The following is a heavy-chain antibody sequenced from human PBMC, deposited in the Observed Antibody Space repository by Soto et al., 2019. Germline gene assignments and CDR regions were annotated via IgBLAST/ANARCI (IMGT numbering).Heavy chain of an antibody. CDR1: GYTFAGYY. CDR2: INPNSGGT. J-gene: IGHJ4*02. Sequence: ASVKASCNASGYTFAGYYMHWVRQSPGQGLEWMGLINPNSGGTNYAQKFQGRVTMTRDTSISTAYMELSRLRSDDTAVYYSARSRRYSSSHIDYWGQGTLVTVSS. V-gene: IGHV1-2*02. D-gene: IGHD6-13*01. CDR3: ARSRRYSSSHIDY.